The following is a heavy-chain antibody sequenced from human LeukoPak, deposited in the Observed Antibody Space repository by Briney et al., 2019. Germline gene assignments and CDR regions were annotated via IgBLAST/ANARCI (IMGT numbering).Heavy chain of an antibody. CDR2: ISGSGGST. D-gene: IGHD1-14*01. V-gene: IGHV3-23*01. Sequence: PGGSLRLSCAASGFTFSSYAMSWVRQAPGKGLEGVSAISGSGGSTYYADSVKGRFTISRDNSKNTLYLQMNSLRAEDTAVYYCAKLSQTPGVKNSFDYWGQGTLVTVSS. J-gene: IGHJ4*02. CDR3: AKLSQTPGVKNSFDY. CDR1: GFTFSSYA.